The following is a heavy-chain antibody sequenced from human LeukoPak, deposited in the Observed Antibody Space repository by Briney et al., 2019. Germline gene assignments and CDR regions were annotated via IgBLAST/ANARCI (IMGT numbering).Heavy chain of an antibody. CDR2: IIPIFGTA. CDR1: GGTFSSYA. Sequence: GASVKVSCKASGGTFSSYAISWVRQAPGQGLEWMGGIIPIFGTANYAQKFQGRVTITADESTSTAYMELSNLRSEDTAVYYCASGALTTVVIYYYYYGMDVWGQGTTVTVSS. CDR3: ASGALTTVVIYYYYYGMDV. D-gene: IGHD4-23*01. J-gene: IGHJ6*02. V-gene: IGHV1-69*13.